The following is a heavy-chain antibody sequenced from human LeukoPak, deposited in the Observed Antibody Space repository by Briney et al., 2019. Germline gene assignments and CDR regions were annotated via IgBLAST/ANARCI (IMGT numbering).Heavy chain of an antibody. V-gene: IGHV1-2*02. CDR3: ARGLGLRPIAVAGTFGY. CDR1: GYSFTGYY. D-gene: IGHD6-19*01. Sequence: ASVKVSCKASGYSFTGYYMHRVRQAPGQGLEWMGWINPNSGGTNYAQKFQGRVTMTRDTSISTAYMELSRLRSDDTAVYYCARGLGLRPIAVAGTFGYWGQGNLVTVSS. J-gene: IGHJ4*02. CDR2: INPNSGGT.